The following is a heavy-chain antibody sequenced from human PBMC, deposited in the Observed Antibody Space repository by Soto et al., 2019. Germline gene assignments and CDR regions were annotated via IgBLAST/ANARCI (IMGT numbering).Heavy chain of an antibody. CDR2: ISYDGSNK. CDR1: GFTFSSYG. Sequence: GGSLRLSCAASGFTFSSYGMHWVRQAPGKGLEWVAVISYDGSNKYYADSVKGRFTISRDNSKNTLYLQMNSLRAEDTAVYYCAKDRGGNTRYYYYGMDVWGQGTTVTVSS. J-gene: IGHJ6*02. D-gene: IGHD2-15*01. CDR3: AKDRGGNTRYYYYGMDV. V-gene: IGHV3-30*18.